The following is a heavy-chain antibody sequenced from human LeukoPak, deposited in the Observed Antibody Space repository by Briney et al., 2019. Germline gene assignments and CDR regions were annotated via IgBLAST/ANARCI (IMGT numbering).Heavy chain of an antibody. CDR1: GGSISSYY. V-gene: IGHV4-59*01. D-gene: IGHD6-6*01. J-gene: IGHJ6*03. CDR3: ARVVAARPNSAYYYYYMDV. Sequence: SETLSLTCTVSGGSISSYYWSWIRQPPGKGLEWIGYIYYSGSTNYNPSLKSRVTISVDTSKNQFSLKLSSVTAADTAVYYCARVVAARPNSAYYYYYMDVWGKGTTVTVSS. CDR2: IYYSGST.